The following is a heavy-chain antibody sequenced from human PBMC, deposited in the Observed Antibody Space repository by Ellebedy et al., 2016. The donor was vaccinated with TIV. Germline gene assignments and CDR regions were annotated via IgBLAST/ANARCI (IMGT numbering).Heavy chain of an antibody. CDR1: GYTFTSYA. D-gene: IGHD2-15*01. J-gene: IGHJ6*02. CDR2: NSAYNGDT. CDR3: ARLCSVGSCDHHGMDV. V-gene: IGHV1-18*01. Sequence: ASVKVSCKASGYTFTSYAISWVRQAPGQGLEWMGWNSAYNGDTSYAQKLQGRVTMSTDTSTTTAYMELRSLRSYDTAVYYCARLCSVGSCDHHGMDVWGQGTTVTVSS.